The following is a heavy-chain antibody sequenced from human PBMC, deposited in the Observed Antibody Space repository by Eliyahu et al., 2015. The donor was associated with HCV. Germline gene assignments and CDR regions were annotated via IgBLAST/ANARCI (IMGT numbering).Heavy chain of an antibody. J-gene: IGHJ4*02. CDR1: GGTFSNYA. Sequence: EVKKPGSSVKVSCKSSGGTFSNYAINWVRQAPGQGLEWMGGIIPPFGTGNYAQKFQGRLTLTADESTSTAYMELSSLRYEDTALYYCARDWGDCSGGRCYSYFWGQGTLVTVSS. CDR2: IIPPFGTG. D-gene: IGHD2-15*01. CDR3: ARDWGDCSGGRCYSYF. V-gene: IGHV1-69*01.